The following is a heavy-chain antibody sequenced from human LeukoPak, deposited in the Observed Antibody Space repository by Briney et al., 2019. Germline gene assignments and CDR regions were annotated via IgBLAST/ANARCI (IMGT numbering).Heavy chain of an antibody. J-gene: IGHJ6*03. D-gene: IGHD3-22*01. V-gene: IGHV3-48*03. CDR3: AREEDYYDSSDYYYHYYYMDV. CDR1: GFTFSSYE. CDR2: ISSSGSTI. Sequence: PGGSLRLSCAASGFTFSSYEMNWVRQAPGKGLEWVSYISSSGSTIYYADSVKGRFTISRDNAKNSLYLQMNSLRAEDTAVYYCAREEDYYDSSDYYYHYYYMDVWGKGTTVTVSS.